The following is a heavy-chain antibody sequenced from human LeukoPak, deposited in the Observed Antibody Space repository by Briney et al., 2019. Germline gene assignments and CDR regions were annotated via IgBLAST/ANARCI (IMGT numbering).Heavy chain of an antibody. Sequence: ASVKVSCKTSEYSFTAYYIHWVRQAPGQGLEWMGWIDPKSGDTDYAQKFQGRVTMTRDTSISTAYMELSRLRSDDTAVYYCARGLTYYYDSSGYVYWGQGTLVTVSS. CDR3: ARGLTYYYDSSGYVY. V-gene: IGHV1-2*02. CDR1: EYSFTAYY. CDR2: IDPKSGDT. J-gene: IGHJ4*02. D-gene: IGHD3-22*01.